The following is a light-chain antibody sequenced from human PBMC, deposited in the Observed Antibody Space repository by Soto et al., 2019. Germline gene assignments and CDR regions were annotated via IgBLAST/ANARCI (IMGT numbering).Light chain of an antibody. J-gene: IGKJ5*01. V-gene: IGKV3-15*01. CDR1: QSVAND. Sequence: EIGMTQSPATLSVSPWERATLSCMASQSVANDLALYQHKPGQAPRLLTHGASTRATGIPARFSGVGSGTEFTLTISSLQSEDFAVYYCQQYNKWPQTFGQGTRLEIK. CDR2: GAS. CDR3: QQYNKWPQT.